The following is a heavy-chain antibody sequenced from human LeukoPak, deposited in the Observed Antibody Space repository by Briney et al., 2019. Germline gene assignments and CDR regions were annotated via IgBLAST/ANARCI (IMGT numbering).Heavy chain of an antibody. CDR3: AKLAKYGSGSPIDY. Sequence: GGSLRLSCAASGFTFSSYAMSWVSQAPGKGLEWVSAISGSGGSTYYADSVKGRFTISRDNSKNTLYLQMNSLRAEDTAVYYCAKLAKYGSGSPIDYWGQGTLVTVSS. V-gene: IGHV3-23*01. CDR2: ISGSGGST. CDR1: GFTFSSYA. J-gene: IGHJ4*02. D-gene: IGHD3-10*01.